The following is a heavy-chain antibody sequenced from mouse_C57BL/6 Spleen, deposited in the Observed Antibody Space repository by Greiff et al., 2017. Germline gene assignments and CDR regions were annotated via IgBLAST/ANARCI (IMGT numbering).Heavy chain of an antibody. J-gene: IGHJ2*01. CDR3: ARGTNWDVRDYFDY. D-gene: IGHD4-1*01. CDR2: IYPGDGDT. V-gene: IGHV1-82*01. CDR1: GYAFSSSW. Sequence: QVQLKQSGPELVKPGASVKISCKASGYAFSSSWMNWVKQRPGKGLEWIGRIYPGDGDTNYNGKFKGKATLTADKSSSTAYMQLSSLTSEDSAVXFCARGTNWDVRDYFDYWGQGTTLTVSS.